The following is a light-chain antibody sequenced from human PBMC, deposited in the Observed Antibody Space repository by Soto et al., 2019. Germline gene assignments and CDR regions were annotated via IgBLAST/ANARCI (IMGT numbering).Light chain of an antibody. V-gene: IGLV1-47*01. CDR1: SSKIGSSY. CDR2: RNN. J-gene: IGLJ2*01. Sequence: QSVLTQPPSASGTPGQTVTISCSGSSSKIGSSYVFWYQQLPGTAPKLLIYRNNQRPSEVPDRFSGSKSGTSASLAISGLRSVDEADYYCASWDDTLDVVFGGGTKLTVL. CDR3: ASWDDTLDVV.